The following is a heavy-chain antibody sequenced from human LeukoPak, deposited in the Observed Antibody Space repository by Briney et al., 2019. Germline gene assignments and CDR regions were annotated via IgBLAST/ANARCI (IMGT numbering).Heavy chain of an antibody. D-gene: IGHD3-22*01. Sequence: GGSLRLSCAASGFTFSSYAMHWVRQAPGKGLEWVAVISYDGSNKYYAAPVKGRFTISRDDSKNTLYLQMNSLKTEDTAVYYCTTTYYYDSSGYSPTTVVGYWGQGTLVTVSS. J-gene: IGHJ4*02. V-gene: IGHV3-30-3*01. CDR2: ISYDGSNK. CDR1: GFTFSSYA. CDR3: TTTYYYDSSGYSPTTVVGY.